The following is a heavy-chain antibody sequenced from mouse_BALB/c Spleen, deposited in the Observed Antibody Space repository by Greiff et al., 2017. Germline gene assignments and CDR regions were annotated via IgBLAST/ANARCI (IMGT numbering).Heavy chain of an antibody. CDR3: ARAARAHGGAMDY. CDR2: ISSGSSTI. V-gene: IGHV5-17*02. J-gene: IGHJ4*01. D-gene: IGHD3-1*01. Sequence: EVQLVESGGGLVQPGGSRKLSCAASGFTFSSFGMHWVRQAPEKGLEWVAYISSGSSTIYYADTVKGRFTISRDNPKNTLFLQMTSLRSEDTAMYYCARAARAHGGAMDYWGQGTSVTVSS. CDR1: GFTFSSFG.